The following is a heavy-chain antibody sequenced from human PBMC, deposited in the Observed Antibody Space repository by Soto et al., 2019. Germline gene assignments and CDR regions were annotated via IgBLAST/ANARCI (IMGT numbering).Heavy chain of an antibody. CDR1: GFTFSSYA. Sequence: EVQLLESGGGLVQPGGSLRLSCAASGFTFSSYAMSWVRQAPGKGLEWVSGISGSGGSTYYADSVKGRFTISRDNSKNTLYLQMNSLRAEDTAVYYCAKGRQWLRENDYWGQGTLVTVSS. D-gene: IGHD5-12*01. J-gene: IGHJ4*02. CDR2: ISGSGGST. CDR3: AKGRQWLRENDY. V-gene: IGHV3-23*01.